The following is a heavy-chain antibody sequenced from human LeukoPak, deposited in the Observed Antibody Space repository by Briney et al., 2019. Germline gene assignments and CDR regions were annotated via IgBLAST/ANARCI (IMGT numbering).Heavy chain of an antibody. CDR2: INPNSGGT. V-gene: IGHV1-2*04. D-gene: IGHD6-19*01. CDR1: GYTFTGYY. Sequence: ASVKVSCKASGYTFTGYYMHWVRQAPGQGLEWMGWINPNSGGTNYAQKFQGWVTMTRDTSISTAYMELSRLRSDDTAVYYCARAMSSYSSGWYFDYWGQGTLVTVSS. CDR3: ARAMSSYSSGWYFDY. J-gene: IGHJ4*02.